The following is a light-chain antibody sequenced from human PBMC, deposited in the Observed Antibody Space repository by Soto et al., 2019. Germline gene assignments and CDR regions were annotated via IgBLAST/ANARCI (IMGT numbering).Light chain of an antibody. CDR1: GSNIGSNF. Sequence: QSVLTQPPSASGTPGQRVTISCSGSGSNIGSNFVSWYQQLPRAAPKLLMYNNNQRPSGVPDRFSGSKSGTSASLAISGLQSEDEADYYCAAWDDSLNGHVFGTGTKVTVL. J-gene: IGLJ1*01. V-gene: IGLV1-44*01. CDR3: AAWDDSLNGHV. CDR2: NNN.